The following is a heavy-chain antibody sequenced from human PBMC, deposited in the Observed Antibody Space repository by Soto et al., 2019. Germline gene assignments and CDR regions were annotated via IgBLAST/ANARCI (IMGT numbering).Heavy chain of an antibody. Sequence: PSETLSLTCTVSGGSISSSTYNWGWTRQSPGKGLEWIGSIDHSGKTYYNPSLKSRVIVSVDTSRNQFSLKLNSVTAADTAVYYCARSIVGSDIIGVYWGQGALVTVSS. J-gene: IGHJ4*02. CDR1: GGSISSSTYN. D-gene: IGHD2-21*01. V-gene: IGHV4-39*01. CDR2: IDHSGKT. CDR3: ARSIVGSDIIGVY.